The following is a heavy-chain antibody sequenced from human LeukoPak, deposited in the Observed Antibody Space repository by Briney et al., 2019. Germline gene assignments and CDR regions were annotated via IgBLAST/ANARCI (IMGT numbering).Heavy chain of an antibody. V-gene: IGHV4-59*04. Sequence: PSETLSLTCTVSGGSISSYYWSWIRQPPGKGLEWIGYIYYSGSTYYNPSLKSRVTISVDTSKNQFSLKLSSVTAADTAVYYCARPRGYCTSTSCEFDYWGQGTPVTVSS. CDR1: GGSISSYY. D-gene: IGHD2-2*01. CDR2: IYYSGST. CDR3: ARPRGYCTSTSCEFDY. J-gene: IGHJ4*02.